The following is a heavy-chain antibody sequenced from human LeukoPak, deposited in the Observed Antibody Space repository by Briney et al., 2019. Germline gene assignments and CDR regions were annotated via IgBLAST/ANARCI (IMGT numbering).Heavy chain of an antibody. J-gene: IGHJ4*02. D-gene: IGHD6-13*01. V-gene: IGHV4-4*07. CDR3: ARSYSSSWYYFDY. Sequence: PSETLSLTCTVAGGSISSYYWSWVRQPAGKGLEWVGRIYTSGSTNYNPSLKSRVTISVDTSKNQFSLKLSSVTAADTAVYYCARSYSSSWYYFDYWGQGTLVTVSS. CDR2: IYTSGST. CDR1: GGSISSYY.